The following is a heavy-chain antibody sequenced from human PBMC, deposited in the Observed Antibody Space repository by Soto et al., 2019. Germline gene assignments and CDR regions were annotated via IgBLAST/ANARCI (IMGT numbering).Heavy chain of an antibody. D-gene: IGHD3-3*01. V-gene: IGHV4-39*01. J-gene: IGHJ6*02. CDR3: ARYPAVLRFLEWFPQAYYYYGMDV. CDR1: GGSISSSSYY. CDR2: IYYSGST. Sequence: LRETLSLTCTVSGGSISSSSYYWGWIRQPPGKGLEWTGSIYYSGSTYYNPSLKSRVTISVDTSKNQFSLKLSSVTAADTAVYYCARYPAVLRFLEWFPQAYYYYGMDVWGQGTTVTVSS.